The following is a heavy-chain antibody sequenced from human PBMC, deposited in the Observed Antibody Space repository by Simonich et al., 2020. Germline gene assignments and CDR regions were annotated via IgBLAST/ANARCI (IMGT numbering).Heavy chain of an antibody. Sequence: EVQLVESGGGLVKPGGSLRRSCAASGFTFRSYSMNWVRQAPGKGMDWVSSISSRRSYIYYADSVKGRFTISRDNAKNSLYLQMNSLRAEDTAVYYCARDAAGDYWGQGTLVTVSS. CDR2: ISSRRSYI. D-gene: IGHD6-13*01. CDR3: ARDAAGDY. V-gene: IGHV3-21*01. J-gene: IGHJ4*02. CDR1: GFTFRSYS.